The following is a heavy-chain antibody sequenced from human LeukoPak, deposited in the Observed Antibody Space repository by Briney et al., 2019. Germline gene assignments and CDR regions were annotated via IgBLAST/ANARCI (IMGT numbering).Heavy chain of an antibody. J-gene: IGHJ4*02. CDR3: ARDIVHGDYVSAY. V-gene: IGHV3-21*01. CDR1: GFIFSDYT. CDR2: ITTTSAYI. Sequence: GGSLRLSCAASGFIFSDYTLNWVRQAPGKGLEWVSSITTTSAYIYYADSVKGRFTISRDNAKNSLYLQMNSLRADDTAVYYCARDIVHGDYVSAYWGQGTLVTVSS. D-gene: IGHD4-17*01.